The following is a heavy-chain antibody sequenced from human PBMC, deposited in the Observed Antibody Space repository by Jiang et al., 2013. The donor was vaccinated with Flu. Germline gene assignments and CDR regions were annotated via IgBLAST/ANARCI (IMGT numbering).Heavy chain of an antibody. Sequence: GAEVNKPGASVKVSCKASGYTFTNYAMHWVRQAPGQRLELMGWINPGNGNAKYSQNFQGRVTLTRDTSASTAYMELSSLRSEDTAVYYCAKERDGYNPFYFDYWGQGTLVTVSS. CDR3: AKERDGYNPFYFDY. CDR1: GYTFTNYA. D-gene: IGHD5-24*01. CDR2: INPGNGNA. J-gene: IGHJ4*02. V-gene: IGHV1-3*01.